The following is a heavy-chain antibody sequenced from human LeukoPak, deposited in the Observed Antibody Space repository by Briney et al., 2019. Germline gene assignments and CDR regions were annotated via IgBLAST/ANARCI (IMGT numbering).Heavy chain of an antibody. J-gene: IGHJ4*02. CDR3: ARHSGWHNIFDF. CDR2: IYYSGST. D-gene: IGHD6-19*01. CDR1: GGSISSYY. V-gene: IGHV4-59*08. Sequence: PSETLSLTCTVSGGSISSYYWSWIRQPPGKGLEWIGYIYYSGSTNYNPSLKSRVTISVDTSKNQFSLKLSSVTAADTAVYYCARHSGWHNIFDFWGQGTLVTVSS.